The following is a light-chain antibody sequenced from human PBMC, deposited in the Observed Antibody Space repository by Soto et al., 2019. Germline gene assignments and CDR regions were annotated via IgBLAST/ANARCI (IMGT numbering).Light chain of an antibody. V-gene: IGKV1-5*01. CDR2: DAS. Sequence: DIQMTLSPSTLSASVGDRVTITCRASQSISSRLAWYQQKPGKAPKLLIYDASSLQSGVSSRFSGRGSGTEFTLTISSLQPDDFATYYCQQYDSYVTFGGGTKVDIK. CDR3: QQYDSYVT. J-gene: IGKJ4*01. CDR1: QSISSR.